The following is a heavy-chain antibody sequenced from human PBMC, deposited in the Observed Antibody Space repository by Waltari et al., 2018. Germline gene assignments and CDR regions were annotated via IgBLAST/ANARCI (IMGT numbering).Heavy chain of an antibody. J-gene: IGHJ3*02. D-gene: IGHD5-12*01. CDR1: GGTFTSYA. CDR2: IIPIFGTA. Sequence: QVQLVQSGAEVKKPGSSVQVSCKASGGTFTSYALGLVRQAAGQGLEWMGGIIPIFGTANYAQKFQGRVTITADESTSTAYMELSSLRSEDTAVYYCAREPPEWLRIPNAFDIWGQGTMVTVSS. CDR3: AREPPEWLRIPNAFDI. V-gene: IGHV1-69*13.